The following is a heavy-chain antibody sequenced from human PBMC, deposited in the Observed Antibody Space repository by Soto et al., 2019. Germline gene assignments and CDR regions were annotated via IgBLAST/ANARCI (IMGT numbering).Heavy chain of an antibody. D-gene: IGHD2-15*01. CDR3: ARHVAVPRTRGFDY. V-gene: IGHV4-4*02. CDR2: IYHSGTT. CDR1: GASISDNW. Sequence: QVQLQESGPGLVKPSGTLSLTCAVSGASISDNWWSCVLQPPGKGLEWIGEIYHSGTTTYNPSLKSRVIISVDKSASQISLTLNSVTAADTAIYYCARHVAVPRTRGFDYWGQGTPVTVSS. J-gene: IGHJ4*02.